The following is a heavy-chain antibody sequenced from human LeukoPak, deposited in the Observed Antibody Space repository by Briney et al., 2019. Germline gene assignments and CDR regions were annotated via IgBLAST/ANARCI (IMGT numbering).Heavy chain of an antibody. CDR2: MNPNSGNT. D-gene: IGHD3-22*01. J-gene: IGHJ3*02. CDR1: GYTFTSYD. CDR3: LVYYDSSGQHVFDI. Sequence: GASVKVSCKASGYTFTSYDINWVRQATGQGLEWMGWMNPNSGNTGYAQKFQGRVTMTRNTSISTAYMELSSLRSEDTAVYYCLVYYDSSGQHVFDIWGQGTMVTVSS. V-gene: IGHV1-8*01.